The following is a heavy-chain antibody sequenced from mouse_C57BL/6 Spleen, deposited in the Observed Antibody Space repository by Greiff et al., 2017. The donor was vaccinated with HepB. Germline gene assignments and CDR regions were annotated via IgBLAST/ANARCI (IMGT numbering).Heavy chain of an antibody. CDR3: AREGGTMVTFDY. J-gene: IGHJ2*01. Sequence: DVHLVESGGGLVKPGGSLKLSCAASGFTFSSYAMSWVRQTPEKRLEWVATISDGGSYTYYPDNVKGRFTISRDNAKNNLYLQMSHLKSEDTAMYYCAREGGTMVTFDYWGQGTTLTVSS. V-gene: IGHV5-4*01. CDR2: ISDGGSYT. CDR1: GFTFSSYA. D-gene: IGHD2-2*01.